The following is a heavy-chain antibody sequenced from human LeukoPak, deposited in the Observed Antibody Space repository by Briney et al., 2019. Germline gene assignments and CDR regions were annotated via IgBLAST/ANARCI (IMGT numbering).Heavy chain of an antibody. Sequence: GGSLRLSSAASGFTFSSYWMHWVHKAPGEGLVWVSRINSDWSSTSYGDSEKRRFTISRDNATNTHYLQMNRMRAEDTAVYYRARVRDYYESSGYYLEAGTFDIWGQGTMVTVSS. D-gene: IGHD3-22*01. CDR2: INSDWSST. CDR1: GFTFSSYW. CDR3: ARVRDYYESSGYYLEAGTFDI. J-gene: IGHJ3*02. V-gene: IGHV3-74*01.